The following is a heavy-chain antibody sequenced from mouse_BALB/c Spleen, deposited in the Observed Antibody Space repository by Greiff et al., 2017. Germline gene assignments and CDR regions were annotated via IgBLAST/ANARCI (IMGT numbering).Heavy chain of an antibody. Sequence: EVKLVESGGGLVQPGGSLKLSCAASGFTFSSYGMSWVRQTPDKRLELVATINSNGGSTYYPDSVKGRFTISRDNAKNTLYLQMSSLKSEDTAMYYCARDEFAYWGQGTLVTVSA. J-gene: IGHJ3*01. CDR3: ARDEFAY. CDR2: INSNGGST. V-gene: IGHV5-6-3*01. CDR1: GFTFSSYG.